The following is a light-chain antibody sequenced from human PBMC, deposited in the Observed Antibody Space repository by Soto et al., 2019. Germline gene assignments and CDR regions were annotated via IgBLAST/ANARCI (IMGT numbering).Light chain of an antibody. CDR1: QRITTY. V-gene: IGKV1-17*01. CDR2: SAS. CDR3: LQHNSYPRT. J-gene: IGKJ1*01. Sequence: IQITQSPSSLSASVGDRVTITCRASQRITTYLNWYQQKPGKAPKRLIYSASSLQSGVPSRFSGSGSGTEFTLTISSLQPEDFATYYCLQHNSYPRTFGQGTKVDIK.